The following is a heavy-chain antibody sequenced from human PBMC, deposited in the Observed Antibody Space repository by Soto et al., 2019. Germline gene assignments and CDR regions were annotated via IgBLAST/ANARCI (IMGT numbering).Heavy chain of an antibody. Sequence: QAQLVQSGAEVKKPGASVKVSCKASGYTFYSHSISWVRQAPGQGLEWMGRSNADYGNTQYAQKFRGRVTMTTDTSTTTVYMGLTNLRSDDTAVYYCARCIQGYYSYGMDVWGQGTTVTVSS. CDR1: GYTFYSHS. V-gene: IGHV1-18*01. CDR2: SNADYGNT. J-gene: IGHJ6*02. CDR3: ARCIQGYYSYGMDV. D-gene: IGHD5-18*01.